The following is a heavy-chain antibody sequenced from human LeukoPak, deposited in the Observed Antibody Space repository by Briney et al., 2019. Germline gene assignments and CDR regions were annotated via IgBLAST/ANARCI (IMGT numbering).Heavy chain of an antibody. J-gene: IGHJ4*02. D-gene: IGHD5-24*01. CDR3: ARGAGYNYPYYFDY. CDR1: GFTVSSNY. V-gene: IGHV3-53*01. CDR2: IYGGGNI. Sequence: GGSLRLSCAASGFTVSSNYMNWVRQAPGKGLEWVSVIYGGGNIYYADSVKGRFTITRDNSKNTLYLQMNSLRAEDTAVYYCARGAGYNYPYYFDYWGQGTLVTVSS.